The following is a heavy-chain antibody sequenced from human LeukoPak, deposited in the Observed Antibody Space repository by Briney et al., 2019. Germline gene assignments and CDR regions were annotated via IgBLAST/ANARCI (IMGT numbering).Heavy chain of an antibody. CDR2: INGDGGST. J-gene: IGHJ4*02. CDR1: GFTFSTYW. D-gene: IGHD4-17*01. CDR3: VRDNYGVDY. V-gene: IGHV3-74*01. Sequence: PGGSLRLSCAASGFTFSTYWMQWVRQAPGKGLVWVSHINGDGGSTTYADSVKGRFTISRDNAKNTLYLQMNSLRAEDTAVYYCVRDNYGVDYWGQGTLVTVSS.